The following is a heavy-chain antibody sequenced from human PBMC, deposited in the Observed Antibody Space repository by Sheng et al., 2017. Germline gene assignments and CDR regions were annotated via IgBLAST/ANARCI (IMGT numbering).Heavy chain of an antibody. V-gene: IGHV4-4*02. D-gene: IGHD6-19*01. CDR3: ARDRAVAGTDHPDKAFDY. CDR2: IYHSGST. J-gene: IGHJ4*02. Sequence: QVQLQESGPGLVKPSGTLSLTCAVSGGSISSSNWWSWVRQPPGKGLEWIGEIYHSGSTNYNPSLKSRVTISVDKSKNQFSLKLSSVTAADTAVYYCARDRAVAGTDHPDKAFDYWGQGTLVTVSS. CDR1: GGSISSSNW.